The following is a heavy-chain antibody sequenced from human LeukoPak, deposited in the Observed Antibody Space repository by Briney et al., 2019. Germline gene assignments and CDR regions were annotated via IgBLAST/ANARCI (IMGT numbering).Heavy chain of an antibody. Sequence: GGSLRLSCAASGFTFSSYSMNWARQAPGKGLEWVSFISSSSSYIYYVDSVKGRFTISRDNAKNSLYLQMNSLRAEDTAVYYCARDVFPDDSLSDCSGGSCYSGADYYFDYWGQGTLVTVSS. D-gene: IGHD2-15*01. CDR3: ARDVFPDDSLSDCSGGSCYSGADYYFDY. J-gene: IGHJ4*02. V-gene: IGHV3-21*01. CDR2: ISSSSSYI. CDR1: GFTFSSYS.